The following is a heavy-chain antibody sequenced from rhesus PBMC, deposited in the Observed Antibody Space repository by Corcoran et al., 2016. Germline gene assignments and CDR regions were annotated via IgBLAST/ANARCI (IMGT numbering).Heavy chain of an antibody. CDR2: INGNSGST. CDR3: ARDQRYSNYGLDS. J-gene: IGHJ6*01. V-gene: IGHV4-80*01. D-gene: IGHD5-24*01. Sequence: QVQLQESGPGLVKPSETLSLTCTVSGASISSNWWSWLRQPPGKGLEWIGEINGNSGSTNSNPSLKSRVTISKDASKNQFSLKLSSVTAADTAVYSCARDQRYSNYGLDSWGQGVVVTVSS. CDR1: GASISSNW.